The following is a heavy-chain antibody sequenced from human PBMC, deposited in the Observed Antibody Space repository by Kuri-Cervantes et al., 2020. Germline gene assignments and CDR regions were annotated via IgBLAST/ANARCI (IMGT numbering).Heavy chain of an antibody. CDR2: ISYDGINK. D-gene: IGHD2-15*01. J-gene: IGHJ6*02. CDR3: GRGGCCGGSCYDADYYYYYYAIDV. V-gene: IGHV3-30*03. Sequence: GGSRRLSSEAPGFTLISYGMHWVRQAQGKGLEWVSVISYDGINKYYADSVKGRFTISRDNSTITLYLQMNSLRAEDTPVYYCGRGGCCGGSCYDADYYYYYYAIDVWGQGTTVTVSS. CDR1: GFTLISYG.